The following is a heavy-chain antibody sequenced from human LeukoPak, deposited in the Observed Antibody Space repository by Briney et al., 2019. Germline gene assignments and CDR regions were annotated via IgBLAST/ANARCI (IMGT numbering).Heavy chain of an antibody. J-gene: IGHJ4*02. Sequence: PSQTLSLTCTVSGGSISSGSYYWSWIRQPAGKGLEWIGRIYSSGTTTYNPSLKSRVTISVDTSKNQFSLNLSSVTAADTAVYYCAREGGSYDSSGYYSLFYYFDYWGQGTLVTVSS. CDR1: GGSISSGSYY. D-gene: IGHD3-22*01. CDR2: IYSSGTT. V-gene: IGHV4-61*02. CDR3: AREGGSYDSSGYYSLFYYFDY.